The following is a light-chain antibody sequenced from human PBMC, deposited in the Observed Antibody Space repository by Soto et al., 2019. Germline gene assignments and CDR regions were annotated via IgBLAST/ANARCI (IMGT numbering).Light chain of an antibody. J-gene: IGKJ5*01. V-gene: IGKV1-27*01. CDR3: QRYNSAPLIT. Sequence: DIQLTQSPSSLSASVGDRVTITCRASQGLSNYLAWYQQKPGKVPKLLIYAASTLQSGVPSRFGGSGSGTDFTLNISSLQPEDVATYYCQRYNSAPLITFGQGTRLEIK. CDR1: QGLSNY. CDR2: AAS.